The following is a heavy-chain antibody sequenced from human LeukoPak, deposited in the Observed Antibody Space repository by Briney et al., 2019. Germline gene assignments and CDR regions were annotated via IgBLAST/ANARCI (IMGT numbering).Heavy chain of an antibody. V-gene: IGHV1-18*01. CDR1: GYTFASYG. Sequence: ASVKVSCKASGYTFASYGISWLRQAPGQGLEWVGWVSALSGNTKYAERVQGRASMTADTSTSTAYMEFRSLRSDDTALYYCARVSCGYNCHYAMDVWGQGATVTVSS. CDR3: ARVSCGYNCHYAMDV. D-gene: IGHD5-18*01. CDR2: VSALSGNT. J-gene: IGHJ6*02.